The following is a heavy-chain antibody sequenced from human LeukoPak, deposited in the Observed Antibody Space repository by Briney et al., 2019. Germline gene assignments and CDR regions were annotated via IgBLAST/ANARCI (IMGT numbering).Heavy chain of an antibody. Sequence: GASVKVSCKAPGYTFTSYGISWVRQAPGQGLEWMGWISGYNDNTNYAQNLQGRVTMTTDTSTSTAYMELRSLRSDDTAVYYCARGRYPHTSSWYGDAFDIWGQGTMVTVSS. J-gene: IGHJ3*02. CDR2: ISGYNDNT. CDR3: ARGRYPHTSSWYGDAFDI. D-gene: IGHD6-13*01. V-gene: IGHV1-18*01. CDR1: GYTFTSYG.